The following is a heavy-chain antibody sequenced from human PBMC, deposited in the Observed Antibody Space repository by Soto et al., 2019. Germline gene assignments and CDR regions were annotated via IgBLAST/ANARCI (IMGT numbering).Heavy chain of an antibody. J-gene: IGHJ5*02. V-gene: IGHV4-39*01. CDR3: ARRLLVEGADL. D-gene: IGHD2-8*02. CDR1: GGSISSSSYY. Sequence: QLQLQESGPGLVKPSETLSLTCTVSGGSISSSSYYWGWIRQPPGKGLEWIGSIYYSGSTYYNPSLKSRVTISVDTSKNQFSLKLSSVTAADTAVYYCARRLLVEGADLWGQGTLVTVSS. CDR2: IYYSGST.